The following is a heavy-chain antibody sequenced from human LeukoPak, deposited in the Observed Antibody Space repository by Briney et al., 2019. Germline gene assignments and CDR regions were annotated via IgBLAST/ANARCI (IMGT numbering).Heavy chain of an antibody. J-gene: IGHJ4*02. CDR1: GGSFSGYY. D-gene: IGHD3-3*01. CDR3: ARDRFWNLGATFDY. Sequence: PSETLSLTCAVYGGSFSGYYWSWIRQPPGKGLEWIGEINHSGSTNYNPSLKSRVTISVDTSKNQFSLKLSSVTAADTAVYYCARDRFWNLGATFDYWGQGTLVTVSP. V-gene: IGHV4-34*01. CDR2: INHSGST.